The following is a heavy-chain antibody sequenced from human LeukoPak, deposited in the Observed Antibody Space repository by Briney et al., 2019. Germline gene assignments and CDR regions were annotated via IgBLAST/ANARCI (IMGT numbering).Heavy chain of an antibody. D-gene: IGHD1-26*01. V-gene: IGHV4-59*11. Sequence: SETLSLTCTVSGGSISSHYWSWIRQPPGKGLEWIGYIYYSGSTNYNPSLKSRVTISVDTSKNQFSLKLSSVTAADTAVYYCARTSRFGVGATDYYYYGMDVWGQGTTVTVSS. J-gene: IGHJ6*02. CDR2: IYYSGST. CDR1: GGSISSHY. CDR3: ARTSRFGVGATDYYYYGMDV.